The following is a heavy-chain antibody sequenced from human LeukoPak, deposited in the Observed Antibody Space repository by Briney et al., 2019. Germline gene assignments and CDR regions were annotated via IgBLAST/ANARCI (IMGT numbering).Heavy chain of an antibody. D-gene: IGHD3-22*01. J-gene: IGHJ6*02. CDR3: ARVVTMIVGSGYYYGMDV. CDR2: IYYSGST. V-gene: IGHV4-59*01. CDR1: GGSISSYY. Sequence: SETLSLTCTVSGGSISSYYWSWIRQPPGKGLEWIGYIYYSGSTNYNPSLKSRVTISVDTSKNQSSLKLSSVTAADTAVYYCARVVTMIVGSGYYYGMDVWGQGTTVTVSS.